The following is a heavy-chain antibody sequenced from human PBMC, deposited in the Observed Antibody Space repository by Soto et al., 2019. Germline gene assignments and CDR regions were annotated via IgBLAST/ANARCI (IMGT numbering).Heavy chain of an antibody. CDR3: GKALFYGSGRYYSYYGMDV. CDR1: GFTFSSYA. CDR2: ISGSGGIT. J-gene: IGHJ6*02. Sequence: GWSLRLSCAASGFTFSSYAMSWFRQAPGKGLEWVSAISGSGGITYYADSVKGRFTISRDNYKHTLYLQMNSLRAGDTAVYNCGKALFYGSGRYYSYYGMDVWGQGTRVTVS. D-gene: IGHD3-10*01. V-gene: IGHV3-23*01.